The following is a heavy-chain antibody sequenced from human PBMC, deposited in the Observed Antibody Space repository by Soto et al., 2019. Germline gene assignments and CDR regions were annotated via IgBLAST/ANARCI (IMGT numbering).Heavy chain of an antibody. Sequence: LXLTCTVCVDSISSSRYYWGWILQPPGKGLEWIGSMYYSGSTYYNPSLKSRVTISVDTAKNQFYLKLSSVTAEDTDGSYCARNLTTVTVDYFDYWGQGTLVTVYS. CDR1: VDSISSSRYY. V-gene: IGHV4-39*01. CDR3: ARNLTTVTVDYFDY. CDR2: MYYSGST. J-gene: IGHJ4*02. D-gene: IGHD4-17*01.